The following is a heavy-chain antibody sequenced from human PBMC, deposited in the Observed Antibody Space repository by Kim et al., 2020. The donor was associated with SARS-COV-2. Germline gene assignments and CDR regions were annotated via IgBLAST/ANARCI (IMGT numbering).Heavy chain of an antibody. V-gene: IGHV3-30*18. CDR3: VKDGSSSGYTLFYYYYGMDV. CDR2: ISYDGSNK. Sequence: GGSLRLSCAASGFTFSSYGMHWVRQAPGKGLEWVAVISYDGSNKYYADSVKGRFTISRDHSKNTLYLQMNRLRAEDTAVYYCVKDGSSSGYTLFYYYYGMDVWGQGTTVTVSS. CDR1: GFTFSSYG. D-gene: IGHD6-13*01. J-gene: IGHJ6*02.